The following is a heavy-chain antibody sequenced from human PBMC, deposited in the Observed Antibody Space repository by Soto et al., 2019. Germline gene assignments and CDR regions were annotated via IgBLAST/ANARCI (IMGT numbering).Heavy chain of an antibody. D-gene: IGHD5-18*01. CDR3: ARVGGTSGYTYGLDY. Sequence: QVQLVQSGAELKKPGSSVKVSCKASGGTFSSYAISWVRQAPGQGLEWMGGIIPVFGTGIYAQKFQGRVTITEDKSTNTAYMELSSLRSEDTAVYFCARVGGTSGYTYGLDYWGQGTLVTVSS. CDR1: GGTFSSYA. J-gene: IGHJ4*02. V-gene: IGHV1-69*06. CDR2: IIPVFGTG.